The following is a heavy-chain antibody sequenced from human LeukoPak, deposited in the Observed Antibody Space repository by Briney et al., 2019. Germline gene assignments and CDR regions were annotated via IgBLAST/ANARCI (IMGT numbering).Heavy chain of an antibody. Sequence: GRSLRLSCAASGFTFSSYGMPWVRQAPGKGLEWVAVIWYDGSNKYYADSVKGRFTISRDNSKNTLYLQMNSLRAEDAAVYYCARDHGTTVVTPSFDYWGQGTLVTVSS. CDR1: GFTFSSYG. V-gene: IGHV3-33*01. CDR3: ARDHGTTVVTPSFDY. D-gene: IGHD4-23*01. J-gene: IGHJ4*02. CDR2: IWYDGSNK.